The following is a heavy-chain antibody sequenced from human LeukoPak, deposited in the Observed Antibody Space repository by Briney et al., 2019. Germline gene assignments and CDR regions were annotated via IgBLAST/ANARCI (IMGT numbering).Heavy chain of an antibody. D-gene: IGHD3-10*01. CDR2: IIPIFGTA. CDR1: GGTFISYA. Sequence: SVKVSCKASGGTFISYAISWVRQAPGQGLEWMGGIIPIFGTANYAQKFQGRVTITTDESTSTAYMELSSLRSEDTAVYYCARVGSGSYLEYYFDYWGQGTLVTVSS. CDR3: ARVGSGSYLEYYFDY. J-gene: IGHJ4*02. V-gene: IGHV1-69*05.